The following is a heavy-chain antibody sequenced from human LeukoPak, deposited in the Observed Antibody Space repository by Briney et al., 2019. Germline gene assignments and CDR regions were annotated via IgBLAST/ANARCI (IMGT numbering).Heavy chain of an antibody. J-gene: IGHJ4*02. D-gene: IGHD3-10*01. CDR3: ARGHLTMVRGVTRLNDY. CDR2: INPNSGGT. Sequence: ASVKVSCKASGYTFTGYYMHWVRQAPGQGLEWMGWINPNSGGTNYAQKFQGRVTMTRDTSISTAYMELGRLRSDDTAVYYCARGHLTMVRGVTRLNDYWGQGTLVTVSS. CDR1: GYTFTGYY. V-gene: IGHV1-2*02.